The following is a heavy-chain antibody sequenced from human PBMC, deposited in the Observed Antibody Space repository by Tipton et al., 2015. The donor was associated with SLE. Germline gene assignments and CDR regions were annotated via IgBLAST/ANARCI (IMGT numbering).Heavy chain of an antibody. CDR2: IHHSGSA. CDR1: GGSISSYY. J-gene: IGHJ3*02. Sequence: LRLSCTVSGGSISSYYWSWIRQPPGKGLEWIGYIHHSGSANYNPSLKSRVTISVDTSKNQFSLRLSSVTAADTAVYYCARAEGSWDAFDIWGQGTMVTVSS. D-gene: IGHD2-15*01. CDR3: ARAEGSWDAFDI. V-gene: IGHV4-59*12.